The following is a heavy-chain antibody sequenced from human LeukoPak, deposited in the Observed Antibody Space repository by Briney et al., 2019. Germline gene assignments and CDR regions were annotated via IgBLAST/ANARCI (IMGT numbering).Heavy chain of an antibody. Sequence: PGGSLRLSCAASGLSFSSYGVSWVRQAPGQGLEWVSSISGNGASIYYADSVKGRFTISRDNSKNTLHLQMNSLRAEDTAVYFCAKGSYYYDSTGYSPAPGDWGQGTLVTVSS. J-gene: IGHJ4*02. CDR2: ISGNGASI. CDR3: AKGSYYYDSTGYSPAPGD. V-gene: IGHV3-23*01. D-gene: IGHD3-22*01. CDR1: GLSFSSYG.